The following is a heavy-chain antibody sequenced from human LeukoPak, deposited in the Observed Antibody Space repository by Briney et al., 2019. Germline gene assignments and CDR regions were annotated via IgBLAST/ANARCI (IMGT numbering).Heavy chain of an antibody. D-gene: IGHD3-22*01. J-gene: IGHJ4*02. Sequence: GASVKVSCEASGYTFTSYYLYWVRQAPGQGLEWMGVINPSGGSTTSAQKFQGRVTMTRDTSTSTVYMELRSLRSEDTVVYYCARGPGPADDGGGYCFDYWGQGTLVTVSS. CDR3: ARGPGPADDGGGYCFDY. V-gene: IGHV1-46*01. CDR2: INPSGGST. CDR1: GYTFTSYY.